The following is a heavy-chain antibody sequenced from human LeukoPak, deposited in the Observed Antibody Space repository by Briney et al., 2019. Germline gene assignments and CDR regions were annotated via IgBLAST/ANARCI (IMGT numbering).Heavy chain of an antibody. D-gene: IGHD3-22*01. CDR3: ASGAPYCYDIDPWFDP. CDR1: GGSISSYY. Sequence: SETLSLTCTVSGGSISSYYWSWIRQPPGKGLEWIGEINHSGSTNYNPSLKSRVTISVDTSKNQFSLKLSSVTAADTAVYYCASGAPYCYDIDPWFDPWGQGTLVTVSS. J-gene: IGHJ5*02. V-gene: IGHV4-34*01. CDR2: INHSGST.